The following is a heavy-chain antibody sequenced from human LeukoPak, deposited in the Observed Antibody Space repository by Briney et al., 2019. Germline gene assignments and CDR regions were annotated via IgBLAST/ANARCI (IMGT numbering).Heavy chain of an antibody. CDR1: GGSISSYY. J-gene: IGHJ4*02. CDR3: ARDSGYYYDSSGYNYYFDY. D-gene: IGHD3-22*01. Sequence: SETLSLTCTVSGGSISSYYWSWLRQPAGKGLEWIGRIYTSGSTNYNPSLKSRVTMSVDTSKNQFSLKLSSVTAADTAVYYCARDSGYYYDSSGYNYYFDYWGQGTLVTVSS. CDR2: IYTSGST. V-gene: IGHV4-4*07.